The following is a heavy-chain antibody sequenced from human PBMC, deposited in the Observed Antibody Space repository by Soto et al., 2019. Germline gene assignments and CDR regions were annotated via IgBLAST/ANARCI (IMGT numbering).Heavy chain of an antibody. J-gene: IGHJ5*02. Sequence: GASVKVSCKASGYTFTGYAMHWVRQAHGQRLEWMGWINAGNGNTKYSQKFQGRVTITRDTSASTAYMELSSLRSEDTAVYYCARLGAYYQSLDPWGPGTLVTVSS. CDR3: ARLGAYYQSLDP. CDR2: INAGNGNT. D-gene: IGHD2-21*01. CDR1: GYTFTGYA. V-gene: IGHV1-3*01.